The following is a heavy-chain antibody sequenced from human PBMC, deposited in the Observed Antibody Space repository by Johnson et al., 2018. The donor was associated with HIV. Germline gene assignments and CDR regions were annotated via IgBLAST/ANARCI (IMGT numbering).Heavy chain of an antibody. Sequence: VQLVESGGGVVQPGGSLRLSCAASGFTFDDYAMHWVRQAPGKGLEWVSGISWNSGSIGYADSVKGRFTISRDNAKNSLYLQMNSLRAEDTALYYCAKDSGAPGNDAFDIWGQGTMVTISS. CDR2: ISWNSGSI. D-gene: IGHD1-26*01. CDR3: AKDSGAPGNDAFDI. CDR1: GFTFDDYA. V-gene: IGHV3-9*01. J-gene: IGHJ3*02.